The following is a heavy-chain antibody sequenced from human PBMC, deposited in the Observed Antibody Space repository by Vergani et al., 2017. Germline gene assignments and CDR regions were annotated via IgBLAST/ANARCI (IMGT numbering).Heavy chain of an antibody. CDR3: TKHXPCGYGACLHFDH. D-gene: IGHD3-16*01. V-gene: IGHV5-51*01. J-gene: IGHJ4*02. CDR1: ESSFISNE. CDR2: INPIDSKI. Sequence: EVMLVQSGAEVKKPGESVKISCKYSESSFISNEIAWVRQMSGKGLQWMGNINPIDSKIAYSPSFQGQAIMSLDKSITTAYLQWRSLKASDTAIYYCTKHXPCGYGACLHFDHWCQGTQVTVSS.